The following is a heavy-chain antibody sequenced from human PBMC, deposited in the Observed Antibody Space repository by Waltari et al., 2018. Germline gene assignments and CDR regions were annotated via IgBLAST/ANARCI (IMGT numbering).Heavy chain of an antibody. CDR2: IHYSGNT. Sequence: VQLQESGPGLVKPSETLSLTCTVSGDSSSDYSWSWIRQPPGKGLEWIGNIHYSGNTNYNPSLQRRVSVSGDLSRNQFSLKLSSVTAADMAVYYCAREDGFWRSIGYIPDYFDYWGRGILVTVSS. V-gene: IGHV4-59*13. CDR1: GDSSSDYS. D-gene: IGHD3-22*01. J-gene: IGHJ4*02. CDR3: AREDGFWRSIGYIPDYFDY.